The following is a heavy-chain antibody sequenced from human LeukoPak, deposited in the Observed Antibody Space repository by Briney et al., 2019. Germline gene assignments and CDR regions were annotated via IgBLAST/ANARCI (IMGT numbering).Heavy chain of an antibody. CDR1: GDTLATSW. V-gene: IGHV5-51*01. Sequence: GESLKISCKGSGDTLATSWIGWVRQLPGKGLEWMGFIYPGDSRPRYNPSFQGQATISDDRSINTAYLQGNSLKAADTAMYYCGRRKFSSPGSDPWGQGTLVTVSS. J-gene: IGHJ5*02. CDR3: GRRKFSSPGSDP. D-gene: IGHD2-2*01. CDR2: IYPGDSRP.